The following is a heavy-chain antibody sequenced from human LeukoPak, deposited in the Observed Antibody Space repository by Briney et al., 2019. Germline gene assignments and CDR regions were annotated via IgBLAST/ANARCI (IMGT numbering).Heavy chain of an antibody. CDR2: ISAYNGNT. J-gene: IGHJ3*02. V-gene: IGHV1-18*01. D-gene: IGHD3-10*01. CDR1: GYTFTSYG. Sequence: ASVKVSCKASGYTFTSYGFSWVRQAPGQGLEWMGWISAYNGNTNYAQSFQGRVTMTTDTSTSTAYMELRSLRSDDTAVYSCARDFYYGSGTYYDGDAFDIWGQGTMVTVSS. CDR3: ARDFYYGSGTYYDGDAFDI.